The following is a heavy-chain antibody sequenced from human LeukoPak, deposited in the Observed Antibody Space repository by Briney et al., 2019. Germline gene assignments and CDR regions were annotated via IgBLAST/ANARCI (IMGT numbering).Heavy chain of an antibody. CDR3: ARDPSLRFGEIWFDP. CDR1: GFTFSSYS. CDR2: ISSSSSYI. J-gene: IGHJ5*02. D-gene: IGHD3-10*01. Sequence: GGSLRLSCAASGFTFSSYSMNWVRQAPGKGLEWVSPISSSSSYIYYADSVKGRFTISRDNAKNSLYLQMNSLRAEDTAVYYCARDPSLRFGEIWFDPWGQGTLVTVSS. V-gene: IGHV3-21*01.